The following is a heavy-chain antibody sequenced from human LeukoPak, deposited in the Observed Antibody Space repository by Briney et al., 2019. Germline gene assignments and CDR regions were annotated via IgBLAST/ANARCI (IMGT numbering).Heavy chain of an antibody. CDR1: GGSISSSSYY. CDR3: ARQALWFGRTGWFDP. D-gene: IGHD3-10*01. CDR2: IYYSGST. J-gene: IGHJ5*02. Sequence: PSETLSLTCTASGGSISSSSYYWRWIRQPPGKGLEWIGSIYYSGSTYYNPSLKSRISISVDTSKNQFSLKLSSVPAADTAVYYCARQALWFGRTGWFDPWGQGTLVTVSS. V-gene: IGHV4-39*01.